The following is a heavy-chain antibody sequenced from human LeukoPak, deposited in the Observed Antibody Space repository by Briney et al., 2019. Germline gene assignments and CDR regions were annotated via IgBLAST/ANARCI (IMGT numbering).Heavy chain of an antibody. V-gene: IGHV4-34*01. J-gene: IGHJ6*03. CDR1: GGSFSGYY. CDR2: IKHSGST. CDR3: ARRRAAGYMDV. D-gene: IGHD6-13*01. Sequence: SETLSLTCAVYGGSFSGYYWSWIRQPPGKGLEWMGEIKHSGSTNYNPSLKSRVTISVDTSENQFSLKLSSVTAADTAVYYCARRRAAGYMDVWGKGTTVTVSS.